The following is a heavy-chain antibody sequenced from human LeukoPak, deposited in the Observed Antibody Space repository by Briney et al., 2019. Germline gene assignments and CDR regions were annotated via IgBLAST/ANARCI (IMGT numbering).Heavy chain of an antibody. CDR3: ATDPVATTAY. CDR1: GYTFTSYG. CDR2: ISAYNGNT. D-gene: IGHD5-12*01. Sequence: ASVKVSCKASGYTFTSYGISWVRQAPGQGLEWMGWISAYNGNTNYAQKFQGRVTMTEDTSTDTAYMELSSLRSEDTAVYYCATDPVATTAYWGQGTLVTVSS. J-gene: IGHJ4*02. V-gene: IGHV1-18*01.